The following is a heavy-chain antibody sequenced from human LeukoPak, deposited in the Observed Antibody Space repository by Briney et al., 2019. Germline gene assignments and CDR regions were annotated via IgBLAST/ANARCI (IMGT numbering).Heavy chain of an antibody. Sequence: GGSLRLSCAASGFTFSSYGMHWVRQAPGKGLEWVAVISYDGSNKYYADSVKGRFTISRDNSKNTLYLQMNSLRAEDTAVYYCAKGYGDYDSYFDYWGQGTLVTVSS. CDR2: ISYDGSNK. J-gene: IGHJ4*02. D-gene: IGHD4-17*01. V-gene: IGHV3-30*18. CDR3: AKGYGDYDSYFDY. CDR1: GFTFSSYG.